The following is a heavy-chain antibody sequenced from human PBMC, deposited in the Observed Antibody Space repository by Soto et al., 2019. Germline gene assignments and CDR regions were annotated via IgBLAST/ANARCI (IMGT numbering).Heavy chain of an antibody. CDR1: GFTFSSYS. CDR3: ARDGTSAVAGDYYYYGMDV. Sequence: GGSPRLSCAASGFTFSSYSMNWVRQAPGKGLEWVSSISSSSSYIYYADSVKGRFTISRDNAKNSLYLQMNSLRAEDTAVYYCARDGTSAVAGDYYYYGMDVWGQGTTVTVSS. V-gene: IGHV3-21*01. CDR2: ISSSSSYI. D-gene: IGHD6-19*01. J-gene: IGHJ6*02.